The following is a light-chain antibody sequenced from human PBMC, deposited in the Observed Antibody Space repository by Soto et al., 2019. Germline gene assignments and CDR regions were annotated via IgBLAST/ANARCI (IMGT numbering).Light chain of an antibody. Sequence: QSALTQPASVSGSPGQSIIISSTGTSSDIGSYNLVSWYQQHPGKAPKLMIYEGSKRPSRVSNRFSGSRSGNTASLTISGLQAEDEADYYCCSYAGSSTSVVFGGGTKLTVL. V-gene: IGLV2-23*01. J-gene: IGLJ2*01. CDR3: CSYAGSSTSVV. CDR2: EGS. CDR1: SSDIGSYNL.